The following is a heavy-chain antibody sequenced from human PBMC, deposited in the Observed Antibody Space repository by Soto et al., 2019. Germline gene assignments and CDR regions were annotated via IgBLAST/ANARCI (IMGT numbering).Heavy chain of an antibody. CDR2: IIPIFGTA. CDR3: ARHVPAAGYYYGMDV. V-gene: IGHV1-69*12. Sequence: QVQLVQSGAEVKKPGSSVKVSCKASGGTFSSYAISWVRQAPGQGLEWMGGIIPIFGTANYAQKFQGRVTITADESTSTAYMEMSSMRSEDTAVYYWARHVPAAGYYYGMDVWGQGTTVTVSS. CDR1: GGTFSSYA. D-gene: IGHD2-2*01. J-gene: IGHJ6*02.